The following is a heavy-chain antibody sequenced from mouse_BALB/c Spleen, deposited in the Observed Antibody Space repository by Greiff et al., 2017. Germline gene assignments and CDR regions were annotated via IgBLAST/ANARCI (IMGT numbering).Heavy chain of an antibody. J-gene: IGHJ3*01. Sequence: VKVEESGPGLVAPSQSLSITCTVSGFSLTSYGVHWVRQPPGKGLEWLGVIWAGGSTNYNSALMSRLSISKDNSKSQVFLKMNSLQTDDTAMYYCARDRNIYYDYDGFAYWGQGTLVTVSA. V-gene: IGHV2-9*02. D-gene: IGHD2-4*01. CDR2: IWAGGST. CDR1: GFSLTSYG. CDR3: ARDRNIYYDYDGFAY.